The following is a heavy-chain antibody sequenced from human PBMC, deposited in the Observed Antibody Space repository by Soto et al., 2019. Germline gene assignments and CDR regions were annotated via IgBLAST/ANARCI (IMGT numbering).Heavy chain of an antibody. J-gene: IGHJ6*02. Sequence: GASVKVSCKASGYTFTSYGISWVRQAPGQGLEWMGWISAYNGNTNYAQKLQGRVTMTTDTSTSTAYMELRSLRSDDTAVYYCARSLGSSRILTPRYGMDVWGQGTTVTVSS. CDR3: ARSLGSSRILTPRYGMDV. CDR2: ISAYNGNT. D-gene: IGHD6-6*01. V-gene: IGHV1-18*04. CDR1: GYTFTSYG.